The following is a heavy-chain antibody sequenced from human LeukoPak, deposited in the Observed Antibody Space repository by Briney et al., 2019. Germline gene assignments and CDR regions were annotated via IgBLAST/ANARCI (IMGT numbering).Heavy chain of an antibody. D-gene: IGHD6-19*01. CDR2: ISGSGDNT. CDR1: GFSFSSYA. J-gene: IGHJ4*02. V-gene: IGHV3-23*01. CDR3: AKRSGYTTGWFFDF. Sequence: GGSLKLSCAASGFSFSSYAMSWVRQAPGKGLEWVSSISGSGDNTYYAESVKGRFAISRGNSKNTLFLQMNSLRAEDTAVFYCAKRSGYTTGWFFDFWGQGTLVTVSS.